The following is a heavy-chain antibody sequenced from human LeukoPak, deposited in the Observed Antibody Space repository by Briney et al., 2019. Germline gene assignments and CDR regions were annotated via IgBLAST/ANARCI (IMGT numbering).Heavy chain of an antibody. Sequence: AASVKVSCKASGYTFTGYYMHWVRQAPGQGLEWMGWINPNSGGTNYAQKFQGKVTMTRDTSISTAYMELSRLRSDDTAVYYCARGSGYMVRGVIGYWGQGTLVTVSS. CDR2: INPNSGGT. V-gene: IGHV1-2*02. CDR3: ARGSGYMVRGVIGY. D-gene: IGHD3-10*01. J-gene: IGHJ4*02. CDR1: GYTFTGYY.